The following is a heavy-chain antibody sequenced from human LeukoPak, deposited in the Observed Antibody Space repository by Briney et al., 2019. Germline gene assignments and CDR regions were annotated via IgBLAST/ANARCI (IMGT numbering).Heavy chain of an antibody. CDR3: AADYPPAPGYSSGWPYY. D-gene: IGHD6-19*01. J-gene: IGHJ4*02. CDR2: FDPEDGET. V-gene: IGHV1-24*01. Sequence: ASVKVSCKDSRYTLTELSMHWVRQAPGKGLEWMGGFDPEDGETIYAQNFQGRVTMTEDTSTDTAYMELSSLRSEDTAVYYCAADYPPAPGYSSGWPYYWGQGTLVTVSS. CDR1: RYTLTELS.